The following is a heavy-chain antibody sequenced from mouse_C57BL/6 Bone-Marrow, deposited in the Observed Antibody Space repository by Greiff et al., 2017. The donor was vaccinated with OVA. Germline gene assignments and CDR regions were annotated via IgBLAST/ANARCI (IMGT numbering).Heavy chain of an antibody. D-gene: IGHD2-4*01. J-gene: IGHJ4*01. V-gene: IGHV1-19*01. CDR3: ALYYDYGEDAMDY. CDR2: INPYNGGT. CDR1: GYTFTDYY. Sequence: EVQLQQSGPVLVKPGASVKMSCKASGYTFTDYYMNWVKQSHGKSLEWIGVINPYNGGTSYNQKFKGKATLTVDKSSSTAYMELNSLTSEDSAVYYCALYYDYGEDAMDYWGQGTSVTVSS.